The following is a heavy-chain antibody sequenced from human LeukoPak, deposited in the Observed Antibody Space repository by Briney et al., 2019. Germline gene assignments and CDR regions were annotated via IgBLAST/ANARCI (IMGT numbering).Heavy chain of an antibody. D-gene: IGHD2-15*01. Sequence: GESLKISCKASGYTFTGYYMHWVRQAPGQGLEWMGWINPNSGGTNYARKFQGRVTMTGDTSISTAYMELSRLRSDDTAVYYCAYSPRRWYQTDYWGQGTLVTVSS. CDR1: GYTFTGYY. V-gene: IGHV1-2*02. CDR3: AYSPRRWYQTDY. CDR2: INPNSGGT. J-gene: IGHJ4*02.